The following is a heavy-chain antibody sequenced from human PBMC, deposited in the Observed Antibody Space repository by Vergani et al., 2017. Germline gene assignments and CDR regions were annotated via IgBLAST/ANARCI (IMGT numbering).Heavy chain of an antibody. D-gene: IGHD6-19*01. CDR1: GFTFSSYS. V-gene: IGHV3-48*01. J-gene: IGHJ4*02. CDR3: ARSLVAGKGGY. CDR2: ISTTSDTI. Sequence: DVQLVESGGALVQPGGSLRLSCAASGFTFSSYSMNWVRQAPGKGLEWISYISTTSDTIYYADSVRGRFTISRDNAKNSLYLEMNSLRAEDTAVYFCARSLVAGKGGYWGQGTRVAVSS.